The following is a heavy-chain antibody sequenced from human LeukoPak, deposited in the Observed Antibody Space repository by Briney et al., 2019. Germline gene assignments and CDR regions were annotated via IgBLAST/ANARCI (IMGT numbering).Heavy chain of an antibody. Sequence: SETLSLTCTVSGGSISSSSYYWGWIRQPPGKGLEWIGSIYYSGSTYYNPSLKSRVTISVDTSKNQFSLKLSSVTAADTAVYYCARGGYMSLEFDPWGQGTLVTVSS. V-gene: IGHV4-39*07. J-gene: IGHJ5*02. D-gene: IGHD6-13*01. CDR1: GGSISSSSYY. CDR2: IYYSGST. CDR3: ARGGYMSLEFDP.